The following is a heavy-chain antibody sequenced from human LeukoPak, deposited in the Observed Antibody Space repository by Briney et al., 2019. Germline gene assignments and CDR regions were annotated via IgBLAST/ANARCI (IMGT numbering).Heavy chain of an antibody. V-gene: IGHV3-30*03. D-gene: IGHD2-15*01. Sequence: GGSLRLSCAASGFTFSSYGMHWVRQAPGKGLEWVAVISYDGSNKYYADSVKGRFSISRDNSKNTLYLQMNSLRAEDTAVYYCARDPPAYCSGGSCAAFDIWGQGTMVTVSS. J-gene: IGHJ3*02. CDR3: ARDPPAYCSGGSCAAFDI. CDR2: ISYDGSNK. CDR1: GFTFSSYG.